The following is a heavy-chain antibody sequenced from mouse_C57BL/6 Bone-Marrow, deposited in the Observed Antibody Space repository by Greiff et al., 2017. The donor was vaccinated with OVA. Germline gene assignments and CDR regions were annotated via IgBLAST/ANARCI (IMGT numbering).Heavy chain of an antibody. CDR2: IYPRDGDT. J-gene: IGHJ2*01. Sequence: VQLQESGAELVRPGASVKLSCKASGYTFTSSGISWVKQRTGQGLEWIGEIYPRDGDTNYNEKFKGKATLTADKSSSTAYMELRSLTSEDAAVYFCARSTETGYWGQGTTLTVSS. CDR3: ARSTETGY. V-gene: IGHV1-81*01. CDR1: GYTFTSSG. D-gene: IGHD3-2*01.